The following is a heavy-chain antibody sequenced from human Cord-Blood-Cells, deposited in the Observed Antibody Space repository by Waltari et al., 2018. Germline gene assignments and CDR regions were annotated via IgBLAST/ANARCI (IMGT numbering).Heavy chain of an antibody. CDR2: IYYSGST. CDR3: ARASYSSSWYWFDP. D-gene: IGHD6-13*01. CDR1: GGSISSYY. V-gene: IGHV4-59*01. J-gene: IGHJ5*02. Sequence: VQLQESGPGLVKPSETLPLTCTVSGGSISSYYWSWIRQPPGKGLEWIGYIYYSGSTNYNPSLKSRVTISVDTSKNQFSLKLSSVTAADTAVYYCARASYSSSWYWFDPWGQGTLVTVSS.